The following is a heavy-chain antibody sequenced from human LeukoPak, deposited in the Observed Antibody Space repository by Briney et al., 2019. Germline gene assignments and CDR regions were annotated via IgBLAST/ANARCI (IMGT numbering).Heavy chain of an antibody. J-gene: IGHJ4*02. D-gene: IGHD1-26*01. Sequence: PSETLSLTCTISYGSISSGYWSWLRQSPGNGLEWIGYIYYSGSTNYNPSFQSRVTMSIDTSNNQFSLQLRSPTAADTAVYYCARYVRNSGTYFLDYWGQGRLVTVSS. V-gene: IGHV4-59*01. CDR3: ARYVRNSGTYFLDY. CDR1: YGSISSGY. CDR2: IYYSGST.